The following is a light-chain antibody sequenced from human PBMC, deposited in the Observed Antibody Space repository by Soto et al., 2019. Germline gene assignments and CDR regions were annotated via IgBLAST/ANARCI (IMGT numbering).Light chain of an antibody. Sequence: DIVMTQSPLSLPVTPGEPASISCRSSQSLLHSNGYNYLDWYLQKPGQSPQLLIYLGSNRASGVPDRFSGSGSGTDFTLEISRVEPEDGGVYYCMHALPPPLTFGGGTKVEIK. J-gene: IGKJ4*01. CDR2: LGS. CDR1: QSLLHSNGYNY. CDR3: MHALPPPLT. V-gene: IGKV2-28*01.